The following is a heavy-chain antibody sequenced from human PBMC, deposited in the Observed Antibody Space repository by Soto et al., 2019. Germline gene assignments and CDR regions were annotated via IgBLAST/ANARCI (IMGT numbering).Heavy chain of an antibody. J-gene: IGHJ4*02. Sequence: QEQMVQSGGGVVQPGRSLRLSCAASPFTFRSYSMHWVRQAPGKGLEWVTSISYDGSKESYADSVQGRFAVSRDNSKNTLYLQMNSPRREDTAVYYCARYWNGGACYSASLDYWGQGTQVTVSS. V-gene: IGHV3-30*09. CDR3: ARYWNGGACYSASLDY. D-gene: IGHD2-15*01. CDR2: ISYDGSKE. CDR1: PFTFRSYS.